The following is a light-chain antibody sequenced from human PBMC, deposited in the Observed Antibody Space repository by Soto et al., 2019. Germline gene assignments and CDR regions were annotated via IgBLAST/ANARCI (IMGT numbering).Light chain of an antibody. CDR1: QTLSNSF. Sequence: EIVLTQSPGTLSLSPGERATLSCRASQTLSNSFIAWYQHKPGQAPRLLVYDTSTRATGIPERYSGSGSGTDFTLTISRLEPEDFAVFFCQQYYTSEIIFGQGTRLEIK. V-gene: IGKV3-20*01. CDR2: DTS. J-gene: IGKJ5*01. CDR3: QQYYTSEII.